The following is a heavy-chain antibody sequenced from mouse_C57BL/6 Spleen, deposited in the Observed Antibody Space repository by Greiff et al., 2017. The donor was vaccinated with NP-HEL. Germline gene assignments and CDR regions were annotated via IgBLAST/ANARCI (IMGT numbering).Heavy chain of an antibody. V-gene: IGHV2-5*01. CDR1: GFSLTSYG. D-gene: IGHD2-4*01. Sequence: VQLQQSGPGLVQPSQSLSITCTVSGFSLTSYGVHWVRQSPGKGLEWLGVIWRGGSTDYNAAFMSRLSITKDNSKSQVFFKMNSLQADDTAIYYCAKNLDYDGGDYYAMDYWGQGTSVTVSS. J-gene: IGHJ4*01. CDR2: IWRGGST. CDR3: AKNLDYDGGDYYAMDY.